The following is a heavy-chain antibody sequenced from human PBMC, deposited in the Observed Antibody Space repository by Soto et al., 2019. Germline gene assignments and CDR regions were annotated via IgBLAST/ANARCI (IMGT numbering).Heavy chain of an antibody. Sequence: SETLALTCTVSGDSISSSNYHWGWIRQPPGKGLEWIGSVYYSGSTYYNPSLKSRVTISIDASKNQFSLNLNSVTATDTAVYYCARHRGPTGPNYWGQGTLVTVSS. D-gene: IGHD3-10*01. J-gene: IGHJ4*02. V-gene: IGHV4-39*01. CDR1: GDSISSSNYH. CDR3: ARHRGPTGPNY. CDR2: VYYSGST.